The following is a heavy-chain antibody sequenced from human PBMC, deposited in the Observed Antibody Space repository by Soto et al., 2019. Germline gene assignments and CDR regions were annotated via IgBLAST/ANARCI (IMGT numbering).Heavy chain of an antibody. J-gene: IGHJ4*02. Sequence: QVQLQESGPGLVKPSQTLSLTCTVSGGSISSGDYYWSWIRQPPGKGLEWIGYIYYSENTYYNPSLKSRVSISVDTSKNHFSLKLSSVTAADTAVYYCARFQAYDSSGYYYDYFDYWGQGTLVTVSS. CDR2: IYYSENT. CDR1: GGSISSGDYY. V-gene: IGHV4-30-4*01. D-gene: IGHD3-22*01. CDR3: ARFQAYDSSGYYYDYFDY.